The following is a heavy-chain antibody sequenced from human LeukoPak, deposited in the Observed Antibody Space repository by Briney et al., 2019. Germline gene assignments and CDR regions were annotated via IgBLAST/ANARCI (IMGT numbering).Heavy chain of an antibody. CDR1: GFTVSSNY. V-gene: IGHV3-66*02. D-gene: IGHD1-26*01. J-gene: IGHJ4*02. CDR3: ARDSWELPGSFDY. CDR2: IYSGGST. Sequence: GGSLRLSCAASGFTVSSNYMSWVRQAPGKGLEWVSVIYSGGSTYYADSVKGRFTISRDNSENTLYLQMNSLRAEDTAVYYCARDSWELPGSFDYWGQGTLVTVSS.